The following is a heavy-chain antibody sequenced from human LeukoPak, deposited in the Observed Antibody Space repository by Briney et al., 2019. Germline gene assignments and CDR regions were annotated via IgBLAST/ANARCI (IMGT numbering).Heavy chain of an antibody. CDR3: AHPYYDFWSGYYTDDAFDI. D-gene: IGHD3-3*01. J-gene: IGHJ3*02. V-gene: IGHV4-34*01. CDR1: GGSISSYY. CDR2: INHSGST. Sequence: SETLSLTCTVSGGSISSYYWSWIRQPPGKGLEWIGEINHSGSTNYNPSLKSRVTISVDTSKNQFSLKLSSVTAADTAVYYCAHPYYDFWSGYYTDDAFDIWGQGTMVTVSS.